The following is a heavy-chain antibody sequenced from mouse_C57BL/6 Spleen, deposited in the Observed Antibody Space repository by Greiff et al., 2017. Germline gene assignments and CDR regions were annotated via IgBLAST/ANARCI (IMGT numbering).Heavy chain of an antibody. CDR3: SSFHYGNRFDY. CDR2: IDPEDGDT. D-gene: IGHD2-1*01. CDR1: GFNIKDYY. J-gene: IGHJ2*01. V-gene: IGHV14-1*01. Sequence: VQLQQSGAELVRPGASVKLSCTASGFNIKDYYMHWVKQRPEQGLEWIGRIDPEDGDTEYAPKFQGQATMTADTSSNTDYLQLSGLTSEDTAAYYCSSFHYGNRFDYWGQGTPLTVSA.